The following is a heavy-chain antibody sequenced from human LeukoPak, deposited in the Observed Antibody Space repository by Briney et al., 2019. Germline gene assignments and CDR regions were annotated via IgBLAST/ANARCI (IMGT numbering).Heavy chain of an antibody. CDR1: GFTFSSYA. D-gene: IGHD3-3*01. J-gene: IGHJ4*02. CDR3: AKVRARHYDFWSGYPFDY. CDR2: ISGSGGGT. Sequence: GGSLRLSCAASGFTFSSYAMSWVRQTPGKGLEWVSAISGSGGGTYYADSVKGRFTISRDNSKNTLYLQMNRLRAEDTPVYYCAKVRARHYDFWSGYPFDYWGQGTLVTVSS. V-gene: IGHV3-23*01.